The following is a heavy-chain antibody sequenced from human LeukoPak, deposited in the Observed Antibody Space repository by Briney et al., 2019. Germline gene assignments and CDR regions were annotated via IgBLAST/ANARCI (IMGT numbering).Heavy chain of an antibody. CDR1: GYTFTSYA. CDR3: ARVCQSSGSDAFDI. V-gene: IGHV7-4-1*02. CDR2: INTNTGNP. J-gene: IGHJ3*02. D-gene: IGHD6-19*01. Sequence: GASVKVSCEASGYTFTSYAMNWVRQAPGQGLEWMGWINTNTGNPTYAQGFTGRFVFSLDTSVSTAYLQISSLKAEDTAVYYCARVCQSSGSDAFDIWGQGTMVTVSS.